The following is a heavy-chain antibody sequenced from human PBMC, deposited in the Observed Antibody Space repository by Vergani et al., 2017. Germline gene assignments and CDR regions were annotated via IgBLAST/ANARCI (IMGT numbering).Heavy chain of an antibody. CDR1: GFRFSSYG. CDR2: IWYDGSNK. D-gene: IGHD2-2*02. CDR3: ARGQAGYQVLYRAYFDP. V-gene: IGHV3-33*01. Sequence: QVQLVESGGGVVQPGRSLRLSCAASGFRFSSYGMNWVRQAPGKGLEWVAVIWYDGSNKYYADSVKGRFTISRDNSQNTVNLQMNSLRVDDTAVYYCARGQAGYQVLYRAYFDPWGQGTLVTVSS. J-gene: IGHJ5*02.